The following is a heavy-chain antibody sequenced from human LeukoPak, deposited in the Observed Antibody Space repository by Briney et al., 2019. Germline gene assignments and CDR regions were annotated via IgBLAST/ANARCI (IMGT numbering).Heavy chain of an antibody. Sequence: PSETLSLTCTVSGGSINSYYWSWIRQPPGKGLEWIGCIYYAGSTNYNPSLKSRITISVDTSKNQFSLKLTSITAADTAVYYCARVRGGTYNHYFDYWGQGTLVTVSS. CDR2: IYYAGST. CDR1: GGSINSYY. V-gene: IGHV4-59*01. CDR3: ARVRGGTYNHYFDY. J-gene: IGHJ4*02. D-gene: IGHD5-24*01.